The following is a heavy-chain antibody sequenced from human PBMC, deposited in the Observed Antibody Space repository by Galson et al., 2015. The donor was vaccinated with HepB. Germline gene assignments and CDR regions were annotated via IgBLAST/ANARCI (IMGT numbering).Heavy chain of an antibody. CDR2: IDKTGGTT. J-gene: IGHJ2*01. V-gene: IGHV3-23*01. D-gene: IGHD3-3*01. CDR3: AKGFGVQSPSTTNKNWYFDL. CDR1: GFTFSNYA. Sequence: SLRLSCAASGFTFSNYAMSWVRQAPGKGLEWVSAIDKTGGTTYYADSVKGRFTISRDNSKNTLYLQMNSLRTEDTAVFYCAKGFGVQSPSTTNKNWYFDLWGRGALVIVSS.